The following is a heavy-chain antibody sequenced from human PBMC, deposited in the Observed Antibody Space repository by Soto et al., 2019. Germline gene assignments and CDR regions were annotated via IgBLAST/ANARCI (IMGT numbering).Heavy chain of an antibody. CDR1: GFSLRTSGVG. Sequence: QITLKESGPTLVNPTQPLTLTCTFSGFSLRTSGVGVGGIRQPPGKALEWLALIYWDDEKRYSPSLRSRRTITNDTSKTPVLRTITSMDPVDTATYYCAHSRKDYDFWRGYYSTEEFDNWGQGTLVIVSS. V-gene: IGHV2-5*02. CDR2: IYWDDEK. D-gene: IGHD3-3*01. J-gene: IGHJ4*02. CDR3: AHSRKDYDFWRGYYSTEEFDN.